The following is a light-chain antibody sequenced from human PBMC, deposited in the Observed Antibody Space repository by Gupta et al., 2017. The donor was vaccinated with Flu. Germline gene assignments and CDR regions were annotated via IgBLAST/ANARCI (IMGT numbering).Light chain of an antibody. V-gene: IGKV4-1*01. CDR1: QTISYTSNKKNY. J-gene: IGKJ2*01. CDR3: QQYHSNPT. CDR2: WAS. Sequence: VSLGERATINCKSSQTISYTSNKKNYLAWYLQKPGQPPKLLISWASTRESGVPDRFSGSGSGTDFTLTINNLQPEIVAVYYCQQYHSNPTFGQGTKLEIK.